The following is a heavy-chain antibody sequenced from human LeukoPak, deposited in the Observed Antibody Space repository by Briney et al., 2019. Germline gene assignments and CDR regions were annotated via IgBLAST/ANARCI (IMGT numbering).Heavy chain of an antibody. CDR1: GFTFSSYW. CDR3: ARENGDYVIDY. J-gene: IGHJ4*02. D-gene: IGHD4-17*01. V-gene: IGHV3-7*03. Sequence: SGGSLRLSCAASGFTFSSYWMSWVRQAPGKGLEWVANIKQDGSEKYYVDSVKGRFTISRDNAKNSLYLQMNSLRAEDTAVCYCARENGDYVIDYWGQGTLVTVSS. CDR2: IKQDGSEK.